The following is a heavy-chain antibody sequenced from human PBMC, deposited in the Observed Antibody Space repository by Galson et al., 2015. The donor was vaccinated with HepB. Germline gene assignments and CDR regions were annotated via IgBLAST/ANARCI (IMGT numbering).Heavy chain of an antibody. J-gene: IGHJ3*02. CDR2: ITPFNGNT. CDR1: GYTFTYRY. D-gene: IGHD6-13*01. CDR3: ARSRLIAAAGHDAFDI. Sequence: SVKVSCKASGYTFTYRYLHWVRQAPGQALEWMGWITPFNGNTNYAQKFQDRVTITRDRSMSTAYMELSSLRSEDTAMYYCARSRLIAAAGHDAFDIWGQGTMVTVSS. V-gene: IGHV1-45*02.